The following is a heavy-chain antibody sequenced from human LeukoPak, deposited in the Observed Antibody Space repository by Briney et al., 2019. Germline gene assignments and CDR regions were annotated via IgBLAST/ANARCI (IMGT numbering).Heavy chain of an antibody. CDR1: GFTFSSYG. Sequence: PGGSLRLSCAACGFTFSSYGMNWVRQAPGKGLEWVSAISGSGGSTYYADSVKGRFTISRDNSKNTLYLDMNSLRAEDTAVYYCAELGITMIGGVWGKGTTVTISS. D-gene: IGHD3-10*02. CDR3: AELGITMIGGV. V-gene: IGHV3-23*01. J-gene: IGHJ6*04. CDR2: ISGSGGST.